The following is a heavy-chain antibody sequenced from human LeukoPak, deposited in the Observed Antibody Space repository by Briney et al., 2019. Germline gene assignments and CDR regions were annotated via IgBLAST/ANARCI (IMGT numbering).Heavy chain of an antibody. V-gene: IGHV4-34*01. J-gene: IGHJ4*02. CDR2: INHSGSI. CDR3: ARRRSITIFGVVGYSFDY. CDR1: GGSLSGYY. D-gene: IGHD3-3*01. Sequence: SETLSLTCAVYGGSLSGYYWSCIRQPPAKGLEWIGEINHSGSINYNPSLKSRVTISVDTSKNQFSLKLSSVTAADTAVYYCARRRSITIFGVVGYSFDYWGEGALVTVSS.